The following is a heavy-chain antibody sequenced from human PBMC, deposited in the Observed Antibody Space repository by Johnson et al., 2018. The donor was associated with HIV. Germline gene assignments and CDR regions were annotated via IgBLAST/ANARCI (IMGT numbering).Heavy chain of an antibody. CDR1: GFTFGNYV. CDR2: ISYDGSNK. Sequence: QVQLVESGGGVVQPGRSLRLSCAASGFTFGNYVMHWVRQAPGKGLEWVALISYDGSNKYYADSVKGRFTISRDNSKNTIYLQMDSLRAEDTAMYYCARGGGDYVELYDAFDIWGQGTMVTVSA. CDR3: ARGGGDYVELYDAFDI. J-gene: IGHJ3*02. D-gene: IGHD4-17*01. V-gene: IGHV3-30*14.